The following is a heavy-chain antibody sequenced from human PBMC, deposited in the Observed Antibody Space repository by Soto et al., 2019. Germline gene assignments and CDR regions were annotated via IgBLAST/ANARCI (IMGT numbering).Heavy chain of an antibody. CDR3: ARGLILWFGELSRRGGYYYYMDV. Sequence: GGSLRLSCAASGFTFSSYAMSWVRQAPGKGLEWVSSITETSLYVYYAGSVKGRFTISRDNARNSLYLELNSLRAADTAVYYCARGLILWFGELSRRGGYYYYMDVWGKGTTVTVSS. V-gene: IGHV3-21*01. CDR1: GFTFSSYA. J-gene: IGHJ6*03. D-gene: IGHD3-10*01. CDR2: ITETSLYV.